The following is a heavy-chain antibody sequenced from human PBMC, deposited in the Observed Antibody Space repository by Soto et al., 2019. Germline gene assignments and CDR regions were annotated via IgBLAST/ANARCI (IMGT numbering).Heavy chain of an antibody. CDR3: ADLKWSRSYLP. Sequence: GGSLRLSCAASGFTFSNYGMHWVRQAPGKGLEWVAVIWSDGSNKYYADSVKGRFTISRHNSKNTLYLQMNSLRAEDTAIYYCADLKWSRSYLPWGQGTLVTVSS. CDR2: IWSDGSNK. D-gene: IGHD3-3*01. V-gene: IGHV3-30*02. CDR1: GFTFSNYG. J-gene: IGHJ1*01.